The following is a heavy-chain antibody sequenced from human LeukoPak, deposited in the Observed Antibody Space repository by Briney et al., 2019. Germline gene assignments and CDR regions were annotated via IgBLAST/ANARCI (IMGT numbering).Heavy chain of an antibody. V-gene: IGHV3-23*01. Sequence: PGGSLRLSCAASGFTFSSYAMSWVRQAPGKGLEWVSAISGSGGSTYYADSVKGRFTISRDNSKNTLYLQMNSLRAEDTAAYYCAKDEGSGWFFYFDYWGQGTLVTVSS. CDR1: GFTFSSYA. J-gene: IGHJ4*02. D-gene: IGHD6-19*01. CDR2: ISGSGGST. CDR3: AKDEGSGWFFYFDY.